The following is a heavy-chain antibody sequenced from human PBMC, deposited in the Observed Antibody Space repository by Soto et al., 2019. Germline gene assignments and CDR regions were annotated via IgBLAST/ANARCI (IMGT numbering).Heavy chain of an antibody. V-gene: IGHV4-59*08. CDR2: SYYTGST. CDR1: GGSISSYY. J-gene: IGHJ4*02. D-gene: IGHD4-17*01. CDR3: ARHETLHGDYDH. Sequence: QVQLQESGPGLVKPSETLSLTCTVSGGSISSYYWSWIRQPPGKGLEWIGYSYYTGSTNYNPSLKSRVPISVDTSKNQFSLKLGSVTAADTAVYYCARHETLHGDYDHWGQGTLVTVSS.